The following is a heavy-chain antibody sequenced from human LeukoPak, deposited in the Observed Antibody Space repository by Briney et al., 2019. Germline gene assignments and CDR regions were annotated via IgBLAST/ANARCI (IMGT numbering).Heavy chain of an antibody. CDR3: ARVADPWFGSYY. D-gene: IGHD3-10*01. CDR2: IYHIGNT. V-gene: IGHV4-38-2*02. J-gene: IGHJ4*02. Sequence: SETLSLTCTVSGFSISSGYYWGWIRQPPGKGLEWIGSIYHIGNTYYNPSPKSRVTISVDTSKNQFSLKLSSVTAADTAVYYCARVADPWFGSYYWGQGTLVTVSS. CDR1: GFSISSGYY.